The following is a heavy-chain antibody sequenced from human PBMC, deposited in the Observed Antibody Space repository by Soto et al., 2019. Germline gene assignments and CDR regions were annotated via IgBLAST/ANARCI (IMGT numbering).Heavy chain of an antibody. V-gene: IGHV4-59*01. D-gene: IGHD6-13*01. CDR1: GGSISSYY. Sequence: PSETLSLTCTVSGGSISSYYWSWIRQPPGKGLEWIGHIYYSGSTNYNPSLKSRVTISVDTSKNQFSLKLSSVTAADTAVYYCARDWLAAAGSYYYYGMDVWGQGTTVTVSS. CDR3: ARDWLAAAGSYYYYGMDV. CDR2: IYYSGST. J-gene: IGHJ6*02.